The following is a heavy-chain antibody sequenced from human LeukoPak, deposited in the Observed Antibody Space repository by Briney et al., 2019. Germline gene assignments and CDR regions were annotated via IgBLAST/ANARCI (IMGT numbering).Heavy chain of an antibody. V-gene: IGHV3-30*03. CDR1: GFTFSSYG. CDR3: ARDWGASGKYNGYFDY. J-gene: IGHJ4*02. D-gene: IGHD3-10*01. Sequence: GRSLRLSCAASGFTFSSYGMYWVRQAPGKGLEWVAVISSDESERYYADSVKRRFTISRDNSKNTVYLHMFSLRPEDTAVYYCARDWGASGKYNGYFDYWGQGTLVTVSS. CDR2: ISSDESER.